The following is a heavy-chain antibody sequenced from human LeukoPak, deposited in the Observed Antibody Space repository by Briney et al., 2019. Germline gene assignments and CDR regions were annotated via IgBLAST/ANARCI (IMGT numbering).Heavy chain of an antibody. D-gene: IGHD3/OR15-3a*01. J-gene: IGHJ4*02. Sequence: GGSLRLSCAASGFTFSAYWMHWVRQAPGKGLVWVSRVKYDGSTTAYAGSVKGRFTISRDNTRNILYLEMNSLRVEDTAVYYCSRDLNWLLFDYWGQGALVTVSS. CDR2: VKYDGSTT. V-gene: IGHV3-74*01. CDR1: GFTFSAYW. CDR3: SRDLNWLLFDY.